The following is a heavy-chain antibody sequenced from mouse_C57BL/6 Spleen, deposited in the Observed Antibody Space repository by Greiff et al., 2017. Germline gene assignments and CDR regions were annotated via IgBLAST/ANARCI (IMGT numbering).Heavy chain of an antibody. J-gene: IGHJ2*01. V-gene: IGHV5-9-1*02. CDR2: ISSGGDYI. CDR1: GFTFSSYA. D-gene: IGHD3-2*02. Sequence: EVKLMESGEGLVKPGGSLKLSFAASGFTFSSYAMSWVRQTPEKRLEWVAYISSGGDYIYYADTVKGRFTISRDNARNTLYLQMSSLKSEDTAMYYCTRVGSSGYPFDYWGQGTTLTVSS. CDR3: TRVGSSGYPFDY.